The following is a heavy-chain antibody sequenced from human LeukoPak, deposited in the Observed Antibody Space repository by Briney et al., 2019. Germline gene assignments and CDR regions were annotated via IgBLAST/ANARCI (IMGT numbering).Heavy chain of an antibody. V-gene: IGHV4-59*01. Sequence: SETLSLTCTVSGGSISSYYWSWIRQPPGKGLEWIGYIYYSGSTNYNPSLKSRVTISVDTSKNQFSLKLSSVTAADTAVYYCVRPVVRGGSDAFDIWGQGTMVTVSS. CDR2: IYYSGST. CDR1: GGSISSYY. CDR3: VRPVVRGGSDAFDI. D-gene: IGHD3-10*01. J-gene: IGHJ3*02.